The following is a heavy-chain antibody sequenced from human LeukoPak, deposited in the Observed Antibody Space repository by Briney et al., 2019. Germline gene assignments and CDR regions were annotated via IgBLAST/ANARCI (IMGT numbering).Heavy chain of an antibody. D-gene: IGHD1-26*01. CDR2: ISAYNGNT. Sequence: ASVKVSCKASGYTFISYGISWVRQAPGQGLEWMGWISAYNGNTNYAQKFQGRVTMTTDTSTSTAYMELRSLRSDDTAVYYCARGGYSGSYYAQVGNFDYWGQGTLVTVSS. J-gene: IGHJ4*02. CDR1: GYTFISYG. V-gene: IGHV1-18*01. CDR3: ARGGYSGSYYAQVGNFDY.